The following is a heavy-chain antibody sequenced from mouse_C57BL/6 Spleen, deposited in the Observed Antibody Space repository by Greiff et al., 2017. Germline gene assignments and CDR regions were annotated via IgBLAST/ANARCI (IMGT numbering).Heavy chain of an antibody. CDR3: ARATTVAAMDY. CDR2: IYPGDGDT. J-gene: IGHJ4*01. Sequence: QVQLQQSGAELVKPGASVKISCKASGYAFSSYWMNWVKQRPGKGLEWIGQIYPGDGDTNYNGKFKGKATLTADKSSSTAYMQLSSLTSADSAVYFCARATTVAAMDYWGQGTSVTVSS. CDR1: GYAFSSYW. V-gene: IGHV1-80*01. D-gene: IGHD1-1*01.